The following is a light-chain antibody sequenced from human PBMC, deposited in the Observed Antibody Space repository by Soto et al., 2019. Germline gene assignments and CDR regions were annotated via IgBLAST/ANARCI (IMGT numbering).Light chain of an antibody. Sequence: EVVITQSPLSLPVTLGETASISFRSVLSLVYRDGNIYVNWFQQRPGQSPRRLIYKVSNRDSGVPDRFSGSGAGTDFTLKISRVEAEDVGVYYCMQGTHWPITFGKGTRLEIK. V-gene: IGKV2-30*01. CDR3: MQGTHWPIT. CDR2: KVS. J-gene: IGKJ5*01. CDR1: LSLVYRDGNIY.